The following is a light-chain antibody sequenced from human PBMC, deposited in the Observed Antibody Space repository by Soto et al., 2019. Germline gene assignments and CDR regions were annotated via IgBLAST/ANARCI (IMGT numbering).Light chain of an antibody. CDR2: AAS. CDR1: QDISRY. Sequence: DIQLTQSPSFLSASVGDRVTITCRASQDISRYLAWYQQTAGKAPKLRIYAASTLQKGVPSSFSGSGSGTEFTLTISSLQPDDFATYYCQQRNTSPLFTFGPGTEVDI. CDR3: QQRNTSPLFT. V-gene: IGKV1-9*01. J-gene: IGKJ3*01.